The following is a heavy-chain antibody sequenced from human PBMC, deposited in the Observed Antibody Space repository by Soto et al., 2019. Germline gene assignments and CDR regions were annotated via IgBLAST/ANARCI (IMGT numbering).Heavy chain of an antibody. CDR3: AKDPNSSGWYGYYYYYYMDV. J-gene: IGHJ6*03. CDR1: AFTFSSYG. V-gene: IGHV3-30*18. D-gene: IGHD6-13*01. Sequence: PGGSLTLSCAASAFTFSSYGMHWVRQAPGKGLEWVAVISYDGSNEYYADSVKGRFTISRDNSKNTLYLQMNSLRAEDTAVYYCAKDPNSSGWYGYYYYYYMDVWGKGTTVTVSS. CDR2: ISYDGSNE.